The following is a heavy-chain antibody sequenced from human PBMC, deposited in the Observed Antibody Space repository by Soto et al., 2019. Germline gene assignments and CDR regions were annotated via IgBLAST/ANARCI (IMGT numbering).Heavy chain of an antibody. CDR1: GGSISSYY. CDR3: VRGGYSGYDYYYYGMDV. J-gene: IGHJ6*02. Sequence: PSETLSLTCTVSGGSISSYYWSWIRQPPGKGLEWIGYIYYSGSTNYNPSLKSRVTISVDTSKNQFSLKLSSVTAADTAVYYCVRGGYSGYDYYYYGMDVWGQGTTVTVSS. CDR2: IYYSGST. D-gene: IGHD5-12*01. V-gene: IGHV4-59*01.